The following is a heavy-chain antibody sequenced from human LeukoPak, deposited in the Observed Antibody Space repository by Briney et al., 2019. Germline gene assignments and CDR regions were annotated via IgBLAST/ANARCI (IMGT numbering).Heavy chain of an antibody. CDR1: GGSIRSSYYY. CDR3: ARGSEEVVVVPAAENYFDY. V-gene: IGHV4-39*01. D-gene: IGHD2-2*01. Sequence: SETLSLTCTVSGGSIRSSYYYWGWIRQPPGKGLEWIGSIYDSGSTYYNPSLKSRVTISVDTSKNQFSLKLNSVTAADTAVYYCARGSEEVVVVPAAENYFDYWGQGTLVTVSS. CDR2: IYDSGST. J-gene: IGHJ4*02.